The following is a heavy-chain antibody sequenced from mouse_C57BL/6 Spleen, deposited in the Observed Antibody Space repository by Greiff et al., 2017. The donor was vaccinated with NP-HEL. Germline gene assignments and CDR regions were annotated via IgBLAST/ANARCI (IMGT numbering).Heavy chain of an antibody. J-gene: IGHJ3*01. D-gene: IGHD2-5*01. CDR2: INPSNGGT. CDR1: GYTFTSYW. Sequence: VQLQQPGTELVKPGASVKLSCKASGYTFTSYWMHWVKQRPGQGLEWIGNINPSNGGTNYNEKFKSKATLTVDKSSSTAYMQLSSLTSEDSAVYYCARGEAYYSNYLRAWFAYWGQGTLVTVSA. CDR3: ARGEAYYSNYLRAWFAY. V-gene: IGHV1-53*01.